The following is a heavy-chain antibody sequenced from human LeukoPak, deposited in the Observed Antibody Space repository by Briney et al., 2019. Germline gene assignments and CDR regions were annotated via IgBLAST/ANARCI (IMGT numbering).Heavy chain of an antibody. CDR2: IHGNGST. J-gene: IGHJ6*03. D-gene: IGHD6-13*01. CDR3: ARDMVSTWPYFYSYYYMDV. CDR1: GASFTTYS. Sequence: SETQSLTCTVSGASFTTYSWNWIRQPAGKGLEWIGRIHGNGSTNYNPSLKSRVTMSLDTSKSQFSLKLPSVTAADTALYYCARDMVSTWPYFYSYYYMDVWGQGTTVAVSS. V-gene: IGHV4-4*07.